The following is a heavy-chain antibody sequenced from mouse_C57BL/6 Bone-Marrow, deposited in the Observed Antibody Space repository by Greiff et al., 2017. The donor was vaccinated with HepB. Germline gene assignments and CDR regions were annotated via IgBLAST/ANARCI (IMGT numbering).Heavy chain of an antibody. J-gene: IGHJ3*01. CDR2: IYPRSGNT. CDR3: ARGDFYYGSSYGLPSY. V-gene: IGHV1-81*01. Sequence: QVQLKESGAELARPGASVKLSCKASGYTFTSYGISWVKQRTGQGLEWIGEIYPRSGNTYYNEKFKGKATLTADKSSSTAYMELRSLTSEDSAVYFCARGDFYYGSSYGLPSYWGQGTLVTVSA. D-gene: IGHD1-1*01. CDR1: GYTFTSYG.